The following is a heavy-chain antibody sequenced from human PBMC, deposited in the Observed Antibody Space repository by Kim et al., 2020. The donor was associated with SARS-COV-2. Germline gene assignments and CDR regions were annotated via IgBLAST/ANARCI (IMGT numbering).Heavy chain of an antibody. D-gene: IGHD1-26*01. Sequence: GGSLSLSCAASGFTFSSYAMHWVRQAPGKGLEWVAVISYDGSNKYYADSVKGRFTISRDNSKNTLYLQMNSLRAEDTAVYYCARADSGSYLDWLDPWGQG. CDR1: GFTFSSYA. V-gene: IGHV3-30-3*01. CDR3: ARADSGSYLDWLDP. J-gene: IGHJ5*02. CDR2: ISYDGSNK.